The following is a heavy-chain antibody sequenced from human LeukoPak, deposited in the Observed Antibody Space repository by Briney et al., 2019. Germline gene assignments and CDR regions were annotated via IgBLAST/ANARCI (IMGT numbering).Heavy chain of an antibody. CDR1: GYTFTGYY. D-gene: IGHD3-9*01. V-gene: IGHV1-2*02. Sequence: ASVKVSCKASGYTFTGYYMHWVRQAPGQGLEWMGWINPNSGGTNYAQKFQGRVTMTRDTSISTAYMELSRLRPDDTAVYYCARDVVRYFDWLPRFDYWGQGTLVTVSS. CDR2: INPNSGGT. J-gene: IGHJ4*02. CDR3: ARDVVRYFDWLPRFDY.